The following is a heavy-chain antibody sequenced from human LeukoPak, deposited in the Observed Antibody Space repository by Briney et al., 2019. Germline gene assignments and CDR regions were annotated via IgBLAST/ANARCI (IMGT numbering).Heavy chain of an antibody. CDR1: GFTFSSYW. CDR3: ASLYHLYSSSWEEVDY. J-gene: IGHJ4*02. D-gene: IGHD6-13*01. Sequence: QTGGSLRLSCAASGFTFSSYWMSWVRQAPGKGLEWVANIKQDGSEKYYVDSVKGRFTISRDNAKNSLYLQMNSLRAEDTAVYYCASLYHLYSSSWEEVDYWGQGTLVTVSS. CDR2: IKQDGSEK. V-gene: IGHV3-7*01.